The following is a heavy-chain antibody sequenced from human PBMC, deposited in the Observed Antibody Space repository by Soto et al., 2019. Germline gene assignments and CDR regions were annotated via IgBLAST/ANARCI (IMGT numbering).Heavy chain of an antibody. V-gene: IGHV3-48*01. D-gene: IGHD2-15*01. CDR1: GFSFSSYT. Sequence: EVQLVESGGGLVQPGGSLRLSCAASGFSFSSYTMNWVRQAPGKGLEWISYISTSSSTIYYADSVRGRFTITRDNAKNSLYLQMNSLRAEDTAVYYCASPVVVVAATDAFDSWGQGTMVTVSS. CDR3: ASPVVVVAATDAFDS. CDR2: ISTSSSTI. J-gene: IGHJ3*02.